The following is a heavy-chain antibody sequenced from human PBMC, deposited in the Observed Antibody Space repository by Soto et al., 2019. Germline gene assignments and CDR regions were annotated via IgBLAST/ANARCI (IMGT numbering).Heavy chain of an antibody. D-gene: IGHD3-3*01. CDR2: ISGSGGST. V-gene: IGHV3-23*01. J-gene: IGHJ6*02. CDR3: AKEPAPLRTPYGIDG. Sequence: EVQLLESGGGLVQPGGSLRLSCAASGFTFSSYAMSWVRQAPGKGLEWVSAISGSGGSTYYADSVKGRFTISRDNSKNTLYLQINSLRAEDKAVYYCAKEPAPLRTPYGIDGWGQGATVTVSS. CDR1: GFTFSSYA.